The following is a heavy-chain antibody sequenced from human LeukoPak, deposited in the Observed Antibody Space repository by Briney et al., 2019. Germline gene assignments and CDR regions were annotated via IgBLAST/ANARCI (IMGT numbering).Heavy chain of an antibody. J-gene: IGHJ3*02. V-gene: IGHV4-4*07. CDR2: IYTSGST. D-gene: IGHD4-17*01. CDR3: ARDSGPETTVTRAYDAFDI. Sequence: SETLSLTCTVSGGSISSYYWSWIRQPAGKGLEWIGRIYTSGSTNYNPSLKSRVTMSVDTSKNQFSLKLSSVTAADTAVYYCARDSGPETTVTRAYDAFDIWGQGTMVTVSS. CDR1: GGSISSYY.